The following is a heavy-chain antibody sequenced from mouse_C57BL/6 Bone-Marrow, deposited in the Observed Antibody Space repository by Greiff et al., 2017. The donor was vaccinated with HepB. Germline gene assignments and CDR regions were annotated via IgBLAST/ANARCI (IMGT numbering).Heavy chain of an antibody. D-gene: IGHD2-4*01. V-gene: IGHV1-55*01. Sequence: QVHVKQPGAELVKPGASVKMSCKASGYTFTSYWITWVKQRPGQGLEWIGDIYPGSGSTNYNEKFKSKATLTVDTSSSTAYMQLSSLTSEDSAVYYCARRDYDFYYWGQGTTLTVSS. CDR3: ARRDYDFYY. J-gene: IGHJ2*01. CDR1: GYTFTSYW. CDR2: IYPGSGST.